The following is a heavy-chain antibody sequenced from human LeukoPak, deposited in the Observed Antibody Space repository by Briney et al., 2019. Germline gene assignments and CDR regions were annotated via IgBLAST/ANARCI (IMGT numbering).Heavy chain of an antibody. D-gene: IGHD6-13*01. CDR1: GGTFSSYA. Sequence: GSSVKVSCTASGGTFSSYAISWVRQAPGQGLEWMGGIIPIFGTANYAQKFQGRVTITADKSTSTAYMELSSLRSEDTAVYYCARWFGGSSSWFWFDPWGQGTLVTVSS. J-gene: IGHJ5*02. CDR3: ARWFGGSSSWFWFDP. CDR2: IIPIFGTA. V-gene: IGHV1-69*06.